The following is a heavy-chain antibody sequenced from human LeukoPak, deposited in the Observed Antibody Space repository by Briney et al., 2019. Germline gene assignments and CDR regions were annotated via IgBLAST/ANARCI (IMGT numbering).Heavy chain of an antibody. CDR1: GYTFTGYY. V-gene: IGHV1-2*04. CDR2: INPNSGGT. J-gene: IGHJ4*02. Sequence: ASVKVSCKASGYTFTGYYMHWVRQAPGQGLEWMGWINPNSGGTNYAQKFQGWVTMTRDTSISTAYMELSRLRSDDTAVYYCARALSYCGGDCYLLDYWGQGTLVTVSS. CDR3: ARALSYCGGDCYLLDY. D-gene: IGHD2-21*01.